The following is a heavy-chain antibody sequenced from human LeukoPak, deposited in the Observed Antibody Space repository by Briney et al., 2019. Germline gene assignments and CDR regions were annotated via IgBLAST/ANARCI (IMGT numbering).Heavy chain of an antibody. J-gene: IGHJ4*02. D-gene: IGHD5-18*01. CDR1: GFTFNNYN. Sequence: PGGSLRLSCATSGFTFNNYNMNWVRQAPGRALEWVSSITTSGTYIFYADSVKGRFTISRDNAKNSLYLQMNSLRAEDTAVYYCAKERGLYVDTAASDYWGQGSLVTVSS. CDR3: AKERGLYVDTAASDY. V-gene: IGHV3-21*04. CDR2: ITTSGTYI.